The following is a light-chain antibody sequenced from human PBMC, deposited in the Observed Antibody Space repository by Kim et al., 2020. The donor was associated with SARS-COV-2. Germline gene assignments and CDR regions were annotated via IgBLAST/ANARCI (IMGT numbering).Light chain of an antibody. V-gene: IGKV4-1*01. CDR2: WAS. CDR3: QQYYSSPGFT. J-gene: IGKJ3*01. Sequence: DIVMTQSPDSLAVSLGERATINCKSSQSVFYSSNKKNYLAWYQQKPGQPPKLLIYWASTRESGVPDRFSGSGYGTDFTLTISSLRAEDVAIYYCQQYYSSPGFTFGPGTKVDIK. CDR1: QSVFYSSNKKNY.